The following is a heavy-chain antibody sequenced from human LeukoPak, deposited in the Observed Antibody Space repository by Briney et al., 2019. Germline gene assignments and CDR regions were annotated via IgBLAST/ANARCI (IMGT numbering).Heavy chain of an antibody. J-gene: IGHJ3*02. CDR3: ARAAGETAARAFDI. CDR1: GGSISSYY. V-gene: IGHV4-4*07. Sequence: SETLSLTCTVSGGSISSYYWSWIRQPAGKGLEWIGRIYSSGSTNYNPSLKSRPTLSVDTSKNQFSLKLSSVTAADTAVYYCARAAGETAARAFDIWGQGTMVTVSS. CDR2: IYSSGST. D-gene: IGHD6-13*01.